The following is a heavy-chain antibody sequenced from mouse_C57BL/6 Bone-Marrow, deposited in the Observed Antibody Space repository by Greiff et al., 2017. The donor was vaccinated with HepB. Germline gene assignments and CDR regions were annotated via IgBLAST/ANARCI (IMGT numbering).Heavy chain of an antibody. V-gene: IGHV1-62-2*01. D-gene: IGHD2-3*01. CDR1: GYTFTEYT. Sequence: VQLQQSGAELVKPGASVKLSCKASGYTFTEYTIHWVKQRSGQGFDWIGWFYPGSGSIKYNEKFKVKATLTADKASSTVYMELSRLTSEDSAVYFCARHGSYDGYYYYFDYWGQGTTLTVSS. CDR3: ARHGSYDGYYYYFDY. J-gene: IGHJ2*01. CDR2: FYPGSGSI.